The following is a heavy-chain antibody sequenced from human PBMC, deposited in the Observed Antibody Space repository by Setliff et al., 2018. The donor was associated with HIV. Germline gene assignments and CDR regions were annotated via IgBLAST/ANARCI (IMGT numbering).Heavy chain of an antibody. J-gene: IGHJ4*02. CDR1: GGSTSSSSYY. D-gene: IGHD1-26*01. V-gene: IGHV4-39*01. CDR3: ATHGAQ. CDR2: VYYSGST. Sequence: SETLSLTCSVSGGSTSSSSYYWAWVRQPPGKGLEWIGSVYYSGSTHYNPSLKSRVTISVDTSKNQFSLKLSSVTAADTAVYYCATHGAQWGQGTLVTVSS.